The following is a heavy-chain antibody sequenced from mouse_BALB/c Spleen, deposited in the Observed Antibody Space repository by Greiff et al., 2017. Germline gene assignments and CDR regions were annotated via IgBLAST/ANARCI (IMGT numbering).Heavy chain of an antibody. V-gene: IGHV1-7*01. Sequence: VQLQQSGAELAKPGASVKMSCKASGYTFTSYWMHWVKQRPGQGLEWIGYINPSTGYTEYNQKFKDKATLTADKSSSTAYMQLSSLTSEDSAVYYCARCKDYYGSSPYAYWGQGTLVTVSA. D-gene: IGHD1-1*01. CDR3: ARCKDYYGSSPYAY. CDR1: GYTFTSYW. CDR2: INPSTGYT. J-gene: IGHJ3*01.